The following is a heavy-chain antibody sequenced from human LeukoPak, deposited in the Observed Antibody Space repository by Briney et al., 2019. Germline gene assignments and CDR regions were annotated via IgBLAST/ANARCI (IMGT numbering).Heavy chain of an antibody. CDR3: APRIAVAGSDFDY. CDR1: GYTFTGYY. CDR2: INPNSGGT. Sequence: ASVKVSCKASGYTFTGYYMHWVRQAPGQGLEWMGWINPNSGGTNYAQKFQGRVTMTRDTSISTAYMELSRPRSDDTAVYYCAPRIAVAGSDFDYWGQGTLVTVSS. D-gene: IGHD6-19*01. J-gene: IGHJ4*02. V-gene: IGHV1-2*02.